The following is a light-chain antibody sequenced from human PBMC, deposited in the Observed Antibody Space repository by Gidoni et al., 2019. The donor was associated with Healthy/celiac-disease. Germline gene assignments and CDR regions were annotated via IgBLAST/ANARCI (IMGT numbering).Light chain of an antibody. CDR1: QSVSSSY. J-gene: IGKJ3*01. V-gene: IGKV3-20*01. CDR2: GAS. CDR3: QQYGST. Sequence: EIVLTQSPGTLSLSPGERATLSCRASQSVSSSYLAWYQQKPGQAPRLLIYGASSRATGIPDRFSGRGAGTDFTLTISRLEPEDCAVYYCQQYGSTFGPGTKVDIK.